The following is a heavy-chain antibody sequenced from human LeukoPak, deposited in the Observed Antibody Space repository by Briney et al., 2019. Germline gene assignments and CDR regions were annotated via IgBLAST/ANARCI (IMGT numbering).Heavy chain of an antibody. V-gene: IGHV4-59*01. Sequence: GSLRLSCAASEFTFSSYAMSWIRQPPGKGLEWIGHIYYSGINNYNPSLKNRVTISVDTSKNQFSLKLSSVTAADTAVYYCARGSRSSSWADAFDIWGQGTMVTVSS. CDR2: IYYSGIN. CDR1: EFTFSSYA. D-gene: IGHD6-13*01. CDR3: ARGSRSSSWADAFDI. J-gene: IGHJ3*02.